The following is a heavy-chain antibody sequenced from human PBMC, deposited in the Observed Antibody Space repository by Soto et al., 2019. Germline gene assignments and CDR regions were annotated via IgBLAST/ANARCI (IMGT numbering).Heavy chain of an antibody. J-gene: IGHJ6*02. CDR1: GFTFSSYS. CDR3: ARGDVVVVAATNFSYYCGMDV. V-gene: IGHV3-21*01. Sequence: EVQLVESGGGLVKPGGSLRLSCAASGFTFSSYSMNWVRQAPGKGLEWVSSISSSSSYIYYADSVKGRFTISRDNAKNSLYLQMNSLRAEDTVVYYCARGDVVVVAATNFSYYCGMDVWGQGTTVTVSS. D-gene: IGHD2-15*01. CDR2: ISSSSSYI.